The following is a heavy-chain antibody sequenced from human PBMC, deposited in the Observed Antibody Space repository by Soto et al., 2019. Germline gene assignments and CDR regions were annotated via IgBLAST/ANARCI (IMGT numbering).Heavy chain of an antibody. Sequence: PGGSLRLSCAASGFTFSSYAMHWVRQAPGKGLEWVAVISYDGSNKYYADSVKGRFTISRDNSKNTLYLQMNSLRAEDTAVYYCARDLGVQEWLLLIDYWGQGTLVTVSS. CDR3: ARDLGVQEWLLLIDY. J-gene: IGHJ4*02. V-gene: IGHV3-30-3*01. CDR2: ISYDGSNK. CDR1: GFTFSSYA. D-gene: IGHD3-3*01.